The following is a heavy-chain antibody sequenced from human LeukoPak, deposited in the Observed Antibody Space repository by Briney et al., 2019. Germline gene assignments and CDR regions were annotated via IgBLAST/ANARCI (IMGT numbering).Heavy chain of an antibody. CDR3: ARGGSRSRRGDDAFDI. J-gene: IGHJ3*02. V-gene: IGHV1-18*01. CDR1: GYTFTNYA. CDR2: ISAYNGNT. Sequence: ASVKVSCKASGYTFTNYAMNWVRQAPGQGLEWMGWISAYNGNTELAQKFQGRVTLATDASTSTAYVELRSLTSDDTAVYFCARGGSRSRRGDDAFDIWGQGTMVAVSS. D-gene: IGHD3-10*01.